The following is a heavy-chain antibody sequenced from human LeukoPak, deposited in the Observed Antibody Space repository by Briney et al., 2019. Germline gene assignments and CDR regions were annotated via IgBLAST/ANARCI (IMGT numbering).Heavy chain of an antibody. J-gene: IGHJ6*03. CDR2: ISDSGGST. Sequence: GRSLRLSCAASGFTFSSSGISWVRQAPGKGLEWVSGISDSGGSTYYADSVKGRFTISRDNSKNTLYLQMNSLRAEDTAVYYCAKDGPLYYYDSSGSPYYYYYMDVWGKGTTVTISS. CDR1: GFTFSSSG. D-gene: IGHD3-22*01. V-gene: IGHV3-23*01. CDR3: AKDGPLYYYDSSGSPYYYYYMDV.